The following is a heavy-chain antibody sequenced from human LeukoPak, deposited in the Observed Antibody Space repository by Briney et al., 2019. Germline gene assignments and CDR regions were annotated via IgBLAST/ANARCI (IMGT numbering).Heavy chain of an antibody. V-gene: IGHV1-69*13. CDR1: GGTFSSYA. CDR2: SIPIFGTA. J-gene: IGHJ4*02. CDR3: ARPASPLRGGSCQLDY. D-gene: IGHD2-15*01. Sequence: GASVKVSCKASGGTFSSYAISWVRQAPGQGLEWMGGSIPIFGTANYAQKFQGRVTITADESTSTAYMELSSLRSEDTAVYYCARPASPLRGGSCQLDYWGQGTLVTVSS.